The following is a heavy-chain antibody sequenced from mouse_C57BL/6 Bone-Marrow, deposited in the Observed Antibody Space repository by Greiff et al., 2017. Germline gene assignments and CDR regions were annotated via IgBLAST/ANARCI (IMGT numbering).Heavy chain of an antibody. V-gene: IGHV1-19*01. J-gene: IGHJ4*01. CDR1: GYTFTDYY. CDR2: INPYNGGT. CDR3: AREGYSNSYYAMDY. Sequence: EVQLQQSGPVLVKPGASVKMSCKASGYTFTDYYMNWVKQSHGKSLEWIGVINPYNGGTSYNQKFKGKATLTVDKSSSTAYMELNSLTSEDSAVYYCAREGYSNSYYAMDYWGQGTSVTVSS. D-gene: IGHD2-5*01.